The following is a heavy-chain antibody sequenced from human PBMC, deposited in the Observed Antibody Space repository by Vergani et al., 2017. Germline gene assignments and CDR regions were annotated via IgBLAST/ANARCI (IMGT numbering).Heavy chain of an antibody. Sequence: QMQLQESGPGLLKPSQTLSLTCSVSGGSIDGVSSYWTWIRQPAGKGLEWIGRIYKSGRTNYNPSLQSRVTISLDTSKNQFYLNLTSVTAADTGVYFCARDRVTVVRNQYYGMDVWGQGTTVIVSS. CDR1: GGSIDGVSSY. J-gene: IGHJ6*02. CDR3: ARDRVTVVRNQYYGMDV. CDR2: IYKSGRT. V-gene: IGHV4-61*02. D-gene: IGHD3-10*01.